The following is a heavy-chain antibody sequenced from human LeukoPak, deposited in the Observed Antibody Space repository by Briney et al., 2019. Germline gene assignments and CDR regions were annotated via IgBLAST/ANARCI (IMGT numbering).Heavy chain of an antibody. CDR1: GFTFSSYA. CDR2: ISGSGGST. V-gene: IGHV3-23*01. J-gene: IGHJ4*02. CDR3: AKGDTTWELPHDC. D-gene: IGHD1-26*01. Sequence: GGSLRLSCAASGFTFSSYAMNWVRQAPGKGLEWVSAISGSGGSTYYADSVKGRFTISRDNSKNTLYLQMNSLRAEDTAVYCCAKGDTTWELPHDCWGQGTLVTVSS.